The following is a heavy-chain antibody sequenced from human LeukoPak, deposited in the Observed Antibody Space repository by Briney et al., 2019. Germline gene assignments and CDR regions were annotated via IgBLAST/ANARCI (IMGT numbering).Heavy chain of an antibody. CDR3: AKDSIFGDLNYFDY. J-gene: IGHJ4*02. D-gene: IGHD3-10*01. V-gene: IGHV3-23*01. CDR2: ISGSGGST. Sequence: PGGSLRLSCAASGFTFSSYAMSWVRQAPGKGLEWVSDISGSGGSTYYADSVKGRFTISRDNSKNTLYLQMNSLRAEDTAVYYCAKDSIFGDLNYFDYWGQGTLVTVSS. CDR1: GFTFSSYA.